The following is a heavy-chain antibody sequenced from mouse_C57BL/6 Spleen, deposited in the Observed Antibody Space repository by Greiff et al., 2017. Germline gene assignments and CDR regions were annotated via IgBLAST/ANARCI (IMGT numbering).Heavy chain of an antibody. J-gene: IGHJ4*01. V-gene: IGHV1-64*01. CDR2: IHPNSGST. CDR1: GYTFTSYW. Sequence: VQLQQPGAELVKPGASVKLSCKASGYTFTSYWMHWVKQRPGQGLEWIGMIHPNSGSTNYNEKFKSKATLTVDKSSSTAYMQLSSRTSEDSAVYYCAREHYGSSYDAMDYWGQGTSVTVSS. CDR3: AREHYGSSYDAMDY. D-gene: IGHD1-1*01.